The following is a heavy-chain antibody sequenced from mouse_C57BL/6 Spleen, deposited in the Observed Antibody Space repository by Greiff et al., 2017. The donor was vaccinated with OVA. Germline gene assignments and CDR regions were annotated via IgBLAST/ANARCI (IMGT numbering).Heavy chain of an antibody. V-gene: IGHV1-64*01. CDR3: ARWGTGPYDFDY. CDR1: GYTFTSYW. CDR2: IHPNSGST. D-gene: IGHD4-1*01. Sequence: QVQLQQSGAELVKPGASVKLSCKASGYTFTSYWMHWVKQRPGQGLEWIGMIHPNSGSTNYNEKFKSKATLTVDKSSSTAYMQLSSLTSEDSAVYYCARWGTGPYDFDYWGQGTTLTVSS. J-gene: IGHJ2*01.